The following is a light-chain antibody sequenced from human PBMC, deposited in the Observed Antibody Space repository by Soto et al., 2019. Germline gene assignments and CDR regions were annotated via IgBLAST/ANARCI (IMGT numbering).Light chain of an antibody. Sequence: DIQMTQSPSSLSASVGDRVTITCRTSQSISTYLNWYQQKPGKAPNLLIYGASSLQSGVPSRFSGSGSGTDFTLTISSLQPADFATYYCQQSYSTPWTFGQGTRVEIK. J-gene: IGKJ1*01. CDR1: QSISTY. V-gene: IGKV1-39*01. CDR2: GAS. CDR3: QQSYSTPWT.